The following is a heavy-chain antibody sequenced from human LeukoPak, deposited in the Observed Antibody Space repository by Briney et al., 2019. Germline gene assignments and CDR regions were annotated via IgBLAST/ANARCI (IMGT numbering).Heavy chain of an antibody. CDR3: ASRSKYYYDSSGYSNLGRYYYGMDV. J-gene: IGHJ6*02. V-gene: IGHV4-4*02. CDR2: IYHSGST. CDR1: GGSISSSDW. D-gene: IGHD3-22*01. Sequence: SGTLSLTCAVPGGSISSSDWWSWVRQPPGKGLEWIGEIYHSGSTNYNPSLKSRVTISVDTSKNQFSLKLSSVTAADTAVYYCASRSKYYYDSSGYSNLGRYYYGMDVWGQGTTVTVSS.